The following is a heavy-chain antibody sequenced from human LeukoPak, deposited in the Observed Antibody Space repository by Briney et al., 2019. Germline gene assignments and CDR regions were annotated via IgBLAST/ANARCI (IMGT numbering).Heavy chain of an antibody. V-gene: IGHV1-2*02. CDR1: GYTFTGYY. Sequence: ASVKVSCKASGYTFTGYYMHWVQQAPGQGLEWMGWINPNSGGTNYAQKFQGRVTMTRDTSISTAYMELSRLRSDDTAVYYCARGDTAMVTIWFDPWGQGTLVTVSS. J-gene: IGHJ5*02. CDR3: ARGDTAMVTIWFDP. D-gene: IGHD5-18*01. CDR2: INPNSGGT.